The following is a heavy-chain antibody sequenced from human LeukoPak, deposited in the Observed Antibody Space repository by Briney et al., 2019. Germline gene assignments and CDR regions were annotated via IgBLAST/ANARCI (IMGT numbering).Heavy chain of an antibody. D-gene: IGHD3-10*01. CDR2: LNPNSGGT. CDR1: GYTFTGYY. V-gene: IGHV1-2*02. CDR3: AREDDYYGSGSYYKDGYYYYYGMDV. Sequence: ASVKVSCRASGYTFTGYYMHWVRQAPGQGLEWMGWLNPNSGGTNYAQKFQGRVTMTRDTSISTAYMELSRLRSDDTAVYYCAREDDYYGSGSYYKDGYYYYYGMDVWGQGTTVTVSS. J-gene: IGHJ6*02.